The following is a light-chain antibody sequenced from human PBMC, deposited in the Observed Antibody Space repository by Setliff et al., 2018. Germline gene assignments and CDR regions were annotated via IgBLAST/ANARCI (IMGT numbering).Light chain of an antibody. CDR2: DVS. J-gene: IGLJ2*01. CDR1: SSDVGAYNY. Sequence: QSALTQPASVSGSPGQSITISCTGTSSDVGAYNYVSWYQRHPGEAPKLLLYDVSNRPSGISNRFSGSKSGSTASLTITGLQAEDEADYFCSSYTSSSTLVFGGGTKVTVL. CDR3: SSYTSSSTLV. V-gene: IGLV2-14*03.